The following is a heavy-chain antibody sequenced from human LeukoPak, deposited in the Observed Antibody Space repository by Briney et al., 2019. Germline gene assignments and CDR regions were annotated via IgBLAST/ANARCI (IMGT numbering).Heavy chain of an antibody. V-gene: IGHV1-46*01. Sequence: GASVKVSCKAFGYTFTSNYMHWVRQAPGQGPEWMGVISPSGGSTTYAQKFQGRVTMTRDMSTSTVYMELISLRSEDTAVYYCARGSRTAIQLWLPFDYWGQGTLVTVSS. J-gene: IGHJ4*02. D-gene: IGHD5-18*01. CDR1: GYTFTSNY. CDR3: ARGSRTAIQLWLPFDY. CDR2: ISPSGGST.